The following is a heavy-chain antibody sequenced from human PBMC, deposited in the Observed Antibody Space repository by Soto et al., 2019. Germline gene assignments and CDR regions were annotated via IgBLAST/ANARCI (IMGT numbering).Heavy chain of an antibody. D-gene: IGHD3-16*01. CDR1: GYTFSSYG. CDR2: IIADNGNT. V-gene: IGHV1-18*04. Sequence: QVQLVQSGAEVKKPGASVKVSCKASGYTFSSYGISWVRQAPGQGLEWMGWIIADNGNTNYAQKLQGRVTITRDTSTSTAYMELRSLRSDDTAVYYCARDVWGTVSTSDAFDIWGQGTMVTVSS. J-gene: IGHJ3*02. CDR3: ARDVWGTVSTSDAFDI.